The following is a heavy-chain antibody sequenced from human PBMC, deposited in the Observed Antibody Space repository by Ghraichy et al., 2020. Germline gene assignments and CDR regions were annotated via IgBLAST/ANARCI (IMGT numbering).Heavy chain of an antibody. CDR2: IYTSGST. Sequence: SETLSLTCTVSGGSISSYYWSWIRQPPGKGLEWIGYIYTSGSTNYNPSLKSRVTISVDTSKNQFSLKLSSVTAADTAVYYCARHSFVGSGYSSSWGLLGISFDYWGQGTLVTVSS. CDR1: GGSISSYY. D-gene: IGHD6-13*01. V-gene: IGHV4-4*09. CDR3: ARHSFVGSGYSSSWGLLGISFDY. J-gene: IGHJ4*02.